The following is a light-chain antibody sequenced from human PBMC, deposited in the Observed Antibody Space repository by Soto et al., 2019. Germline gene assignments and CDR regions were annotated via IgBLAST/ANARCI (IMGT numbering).Light chain of an antibody. V-gene: IGKV1-9*01. Sequence: IQLTQSPSSLSASVGDRVTITCRASQGVRSYLAWYQQKPGQAPKLLIYGASTLQSGVPSRFSGSGSGTDFTLTISNLQPEDCATYYCQQLNSYPSITFGPGTTVDVK. CDR1: QGVRSY. CDR2: GAS. J-gene: IGKJ3*01. CDR3: QQLNSYPSIT.